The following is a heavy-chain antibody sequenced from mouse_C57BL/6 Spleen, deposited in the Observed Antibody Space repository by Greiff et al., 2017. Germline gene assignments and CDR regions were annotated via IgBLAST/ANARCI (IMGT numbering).Heavy chain of an antibody. Sequence: EVQLVESGPELVKPGASVKMSCKASGYTFTDYNMHWVKQSHGKSLEWIGYINPNNGGTSYNQKFKGKATLTVNKSSSTAYMELRSLTSEDSAVYYCASPIYYGNYWGQGTTLTVSS. CDR2: INPNNGGT. J-gene: IGHJ2*01. D-gene: IGHD2-1*01. CDR1: GYTFTDYN. CDR3: ASPIYYGNY. V-gene: IGHV1-22*01.